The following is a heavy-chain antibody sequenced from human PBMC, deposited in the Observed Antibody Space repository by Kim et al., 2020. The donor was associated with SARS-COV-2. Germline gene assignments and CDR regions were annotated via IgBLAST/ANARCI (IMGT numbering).Heavy chain of an antibody. D-gene: IGHD3-10*01. V-gene: IGHV3-33*01. CDR3: SRYFGFGELPRDY. CDR1: GFTFSSYG. CDR2: IWYDGSNK. Sequence: GGSLRLSCAASGFTFSSYGMHWVRQAPGKGLEWVAVIWYDGSNKYYADSVKGRFTISRDNSKNTLYLQMNSLRAEDTAVYYCSRYFGFGELPRDYWGQGTLVTVSS. J-gene: IGHJ4*02.